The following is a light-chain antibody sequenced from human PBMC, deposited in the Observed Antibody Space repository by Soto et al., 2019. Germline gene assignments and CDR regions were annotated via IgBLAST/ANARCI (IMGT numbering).Light chain of an antibody. CDR3: QDFDSPQWT. Sequence: VLTQSPDTLSLSPGDRATLSCRANQRASRQYLSWYQQRPGQPPRLLIYSVSMRADGIPDRFSGSGSGSEFTLTINSLEPEDFAVYYCQDFDSPQWTFGDWTKIEI. J-gene: IGKJ1*01. CDR2: SVS. V-gene: IGKV3-20*01. CDR1: QRASRQY.